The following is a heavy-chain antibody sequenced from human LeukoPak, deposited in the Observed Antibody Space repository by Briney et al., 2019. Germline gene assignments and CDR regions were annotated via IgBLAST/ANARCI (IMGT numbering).Heavy chain of an antibody. J-gene: IGHJ3*02. V-gene: IGHV4-59*12. CDR3: ARDRQVIQLWFTRSENHDAFDI. CDR2: IYYSGST. Sequence: SETLSLTCTVSGGSISSYYWSWIRQPPGKGLEWIGYIYYSGSTNYNPSLKSRVTISVDTSKNQFSLKLSSVTAADTAVYYCARDRQVIQLWFTRSENHDAFDIWGQGTMVTVSS. CDR1: GGSISSYY. D-gene: IGHD5-18*01.